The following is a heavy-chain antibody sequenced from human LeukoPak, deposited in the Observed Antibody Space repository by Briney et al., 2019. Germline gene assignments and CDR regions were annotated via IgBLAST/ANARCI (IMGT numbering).Heavy chain of an antibody. Sequence: GASVKVSCKVSGYTLTELSMHWVRQAPGKGLEWMGGFDPEDGETIYAQKFQGRVTMTEDTSTDTAYMELSSLRSEDTAVYYCARALPITMIVVVYPGGMDVWGQGTTVTVSS. CDR3: ARALPITMIVVVYPGGMDV. CDR1: GYTLTELS. V-gene: IGHV1-24*01. D-gene: IGHD3-22*01. CDR2: FDPEDGET. J-gene: IGHJ6*02.